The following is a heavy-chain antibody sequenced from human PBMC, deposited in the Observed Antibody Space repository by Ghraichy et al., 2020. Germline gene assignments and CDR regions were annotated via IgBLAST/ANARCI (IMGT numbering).Heavy chain of an antibody. CDR3: ARDPDYYYGMDV. J-gene: IGHJ6*02. V-gene: IGHV3-7*01. CDR1: GFTFSRYW. Sequence: GESLNISCAASGFTFSRYWMGWVRQAPGKGPEWVANIKQDGSEKYYVDSVKGRFTISRDNAKNSLFLQMNSLRAEDTGVYYCARDPDYYYGMDVWGQGTTVTVSS. CDR2: IKQDGSEK.